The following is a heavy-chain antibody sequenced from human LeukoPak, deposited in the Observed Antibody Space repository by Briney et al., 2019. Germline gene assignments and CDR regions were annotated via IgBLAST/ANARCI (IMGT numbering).Heavy chain of an antibody. D-gene: IGHD3-3*02. V-gene: IGHV3-7*03. CDR3: AAFTDPGY. CDR1: GFTFSNYW. CDR2: IRQDGSEK. J-gene: IGHJ4*02. Sequence: GVSLRLSCAASGFTFSNYWMTWVRQAPGKGLEWVANIRQDGSEKYYVASVKGRFTISRDNAKNSLYLQMNSLRAEDTARYYCAAFTDPGYWGQGTLVTVSS.